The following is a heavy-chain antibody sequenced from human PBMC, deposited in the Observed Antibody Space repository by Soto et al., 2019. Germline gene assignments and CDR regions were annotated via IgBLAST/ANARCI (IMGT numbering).Heavy chain of an antibody. D-gene: IGHD2-2*01. CDR3: ARDLGFQLPPSYGMDV. Sequence: GGSLRLSCAASGFTFSSYSMNWVRQAPGKGLEWVSSISSSSSYIYYADSVKGRFTISRDNAKNSLYLQMNSLRAEDTAVYYCARDLGFQLPPSYGMDVWGQGTTVTVSS. CDR1: GFTFSSYS. V-gene: IGHV3-21*01. CDR2: ISSSSSYI. J-gene: IGHJ6*02.